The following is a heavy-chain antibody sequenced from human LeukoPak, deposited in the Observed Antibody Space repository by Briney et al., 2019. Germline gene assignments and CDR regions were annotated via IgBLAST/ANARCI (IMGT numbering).Heavy chain of an antibody. V-gene: IGHV3-23*01. CDR2: ISGSGSST. CDR1: GFTFSRNA. J-gene: IGHJ4*02. CDR3: ARVYYDSSGYYYGADY. Sequence: HSGGSLRLSCAASGFTFSRNAMSWVRQAPGKGLEWVSGISGSGSSTYYADSMKGRFTISRDNSKNTLYLQMNSLRAEDTAVYYCARVYYDSSGYYYGADYWGQGTLVTVSS. D-gene: IGHD3-22*01.